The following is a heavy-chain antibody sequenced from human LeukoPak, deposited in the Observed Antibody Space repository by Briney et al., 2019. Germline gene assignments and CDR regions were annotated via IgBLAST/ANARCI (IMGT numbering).Heavy chain of an antibody. V-gene: IGHV3-9*01. CDR2: ISWNSGSI. CDR1: GFTFDDYA. D-gene: IGHD6-19*01. CDR3: AKDIEPGYSSDHIDY. J-gene: IGHJ4*02. Sequence: GGSLRLSCAASGFTFDDYAMHWVRQAPGKGLEWVSGISWNSGSIGYADSVKGRFTISRDNAKNSLYLQMNSLRAEDTALYYCAKDIEPGYSSDHIDYWGQGTLVTVSS.